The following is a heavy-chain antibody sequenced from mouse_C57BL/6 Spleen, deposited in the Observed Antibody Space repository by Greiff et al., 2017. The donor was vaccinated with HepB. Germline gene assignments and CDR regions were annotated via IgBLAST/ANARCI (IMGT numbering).Heavy chain of an antibody. D-gene: IGHD2-3*01. V-gene: IGHV14-1*01. CDR3: TGYDGYYEFAY. J-gene: IGHJ3*01. CDR1: GFNIKDYY. CDR2: IDPEDGDT. Sequence: EVQLQQSGAELVRPGASVKLSCTASGFNIKDYYMHWVKQRPEQGLEWIGRIDPEDGDTEYAPKFQGKATMTADTSSNTAYLQLSSLTSEDTAVYYCTGYDGYYEFAYWGQGTLVTVSA.